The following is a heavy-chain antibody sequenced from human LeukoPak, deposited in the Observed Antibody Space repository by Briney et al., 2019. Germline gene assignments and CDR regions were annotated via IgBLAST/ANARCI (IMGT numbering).Heavy chain of an antibody. CDR3: VRGVGGEYFYFDR. D-gene: IGHD1-26*01. CDR1: GSSISSGYY. CDR2: IYHSGAA. J-gene: IGHJ4*02. Sequence: SETLSLTCTASGSSISSGYYWGWIRQPPGKGLEWVGYIYHSGAAYHNPSLKSRLALSVDTSNNQFSLRLRSVTAADTAVYYCVRGVGGEYFYFDRWGQGALVTVSA. V-gene: IGHV4-38-2*02.